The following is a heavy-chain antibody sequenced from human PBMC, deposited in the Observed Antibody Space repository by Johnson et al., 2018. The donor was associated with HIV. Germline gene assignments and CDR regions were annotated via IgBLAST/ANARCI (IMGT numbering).Heavy chain of an antibody. CDR2: ISGSGGST. V-gene: IGHV3-23*04. CDR1: GFTFSSYA. Sequence: VQLVESGGGLIQPGGSLRLSCVASGFTFSSYAMSWVRQAPGKGLEWVSAISGSGGSTYYADSVKGRFTTSRDNSKNTLYLQMNSLRAEDTAVYYCAKDPRSSSWYWDAFDIWGQGTMVTVSS. D-gene: IGHD6-13*01. J-gene: IGHJ3*02. CDR3: AKDPRSSSWYWDAFDI.